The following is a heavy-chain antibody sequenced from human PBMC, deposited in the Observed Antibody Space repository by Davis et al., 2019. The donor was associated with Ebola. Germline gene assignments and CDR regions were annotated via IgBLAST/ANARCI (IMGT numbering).Heavy chain of an antibody. D-gene: IGHD2-8*01. CDR2: ISSDGGIT. Sequence: SLKIPFAASGFTFSRYWMHWVRQAPGTGLVYVSRISSDGGITSYADSVKGRFTISRENSKATLDLQMNSLRAEDTAVYYCASPSRSGYCPNGVCYRGEDYWGQGTLVTVSA. CDR1: GFTFSRYW. J-gene: IGHJ4*02. V-gene: IGHV3-74*01. CDR3: ASPSRSGYCPNGVCYRGEDY.